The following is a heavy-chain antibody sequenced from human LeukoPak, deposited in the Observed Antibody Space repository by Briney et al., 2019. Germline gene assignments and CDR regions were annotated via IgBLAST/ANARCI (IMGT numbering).Heavy chain of an antibody. CDR2: IYYSGST. J-gene: IGHJ4*02. V-gene: IGHV4-59*12. D-gene: IGHD1-26*01. Sequence: MASETLSLTCTVSGGSFGTYYWSWIRQPPGKGLEWIGYIYYSGSTNYNPSLKSRVTISVDTSKNQFSLKLSSVTAADTAVYYCARVLAGATPPDYWGQGTLVTVSS. CDR1: GGSFGTYY. CDR3: ARVLAGATPPDY.